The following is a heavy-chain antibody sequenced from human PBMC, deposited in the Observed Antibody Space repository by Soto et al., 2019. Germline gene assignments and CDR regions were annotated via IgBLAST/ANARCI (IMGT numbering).Heavy chain of an antibody. D-gene: IGHD3-10*01. V-gene: IGHV1-2*04. CDR1: GYTFTGYY. J-gene: IGHJ4*02. CDR2: INPNSGGT. CDR3: ARGRGWDAMVRGEDNYFDY. Sequence: QVQLVQSGAEVKKPGASVKVSCKASGYTFTGYYMHWVRQAPGQGLEWMGWINPNSGGTNYAQKFQGWVTMTRDTSISTAYMELSRLRSDDTAVYYCARGRGWDAMVRGEDNYFDYWGQGTLVTVSS.